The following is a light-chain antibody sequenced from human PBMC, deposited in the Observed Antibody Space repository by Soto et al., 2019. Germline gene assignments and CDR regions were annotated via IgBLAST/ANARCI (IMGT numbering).Light chain of an antibody. V-gene: IGKV1-39*01. J-gene: IGKJ3*01. CDR1: QTIDRS. CDR3: QQSQSLPFT. Sequence: DVQMTQSPPSLSASVGDRVTITCRASQTIDRSLNWYQQKPGKAPKLLIYDASNLQSGVPSMFSGSGSGPDFTLTISSLQPDDFATYYCQQSQSLPFTFGPGTKVDI. CDR2: DAS.